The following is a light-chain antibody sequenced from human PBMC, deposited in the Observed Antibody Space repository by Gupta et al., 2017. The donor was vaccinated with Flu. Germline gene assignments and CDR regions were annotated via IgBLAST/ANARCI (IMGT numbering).Light chain of an antibody. J-gene: IGKJ5*01. CDR1: QSLLHSNGYNY. CDR2: LGS. CDR3: MQARQTPVT. Sequence: ISCRSSQSLLHSNGYNYLDWYLQKPGQSPQLLIYLGSNRASGVPDRFSGSGSGTDFTLKISRVEAEDVGVYYCMQARQTPVTFGQGTRLEIK. V-gene: IGKV2-28*01.